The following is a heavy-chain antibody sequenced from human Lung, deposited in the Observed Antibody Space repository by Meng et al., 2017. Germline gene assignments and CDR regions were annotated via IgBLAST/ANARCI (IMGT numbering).Heavy chain of an antibody. CDR2: INHSGST. CDR1: VWSVSDIY. CDR3: ARAPTTMAHDFDY. J-gene: IGHJ4*02. D-gene: IGHD4-11*01. V-gene: IGHV4-34*01. Sequence: QAVVRLSGVGLWQPSGTLSLTWFGAVWSVSDIYWGWIRPPPGKGLEGIGDINHSGSTNYNPSLESRATISDDTSQNNLSLQLSSVTAADSAVYYCARAPTTMAHDFDYWGQGTLVTVSS.